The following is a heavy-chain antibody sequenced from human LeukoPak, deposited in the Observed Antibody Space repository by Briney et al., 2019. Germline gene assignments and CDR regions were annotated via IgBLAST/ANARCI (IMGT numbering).Heavy chain of an antibody. J-gene: IGHJ6*03. CDR1: GGSISSYY. CDR3: ARDAVYHNYYYYMDV. Sequence: SSETLSLTCTVSGGSISSYYWSWIRQPPGKGLEWIGYIYYSGSTNYNPSLKSRVTISVDTSKNQFSLKLSSVTAADTAVYYCARDAVYHNYYYYMDVWGKGTTVTVSS. V-gene: IGHV4-59*01. CDR2: IYYSGST. D-gene: IGHD2/OR15-2a*01.